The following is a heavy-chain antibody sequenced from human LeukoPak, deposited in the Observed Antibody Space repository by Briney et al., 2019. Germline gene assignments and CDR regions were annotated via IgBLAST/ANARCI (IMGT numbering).Heavy chain of an antibody. CDR1: GFTFSSYW. J-gene: IGHJ4*02. V-gene: IGHV3-7*01. CDR2: IKQDGSEK. CDR3: APKGGGYYDSSGYYSRGYFDY. D-gene: IGHD3-22*01. Sequence: GGSLRLSCAASGFTFSSYWMSWVRQAPGKGLEWVANIKQDGSEKYYVDSVKGRFTISRDNAKNSLYLQMNSLRAEDTAVYYCAPKGGGYYDSSGYYSRGYFDYWGQGTLVTVSS.